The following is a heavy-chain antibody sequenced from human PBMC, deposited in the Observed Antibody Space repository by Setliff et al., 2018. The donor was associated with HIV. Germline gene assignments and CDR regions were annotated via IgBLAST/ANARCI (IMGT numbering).Heavy chain of an antibody. CDR1: GGTFSSYA. J-gene: IGHJ3*02. CDR2: IIPIFGTA. Sequence: ASVKVSCKASGGTFSSYAISWVRQAPGQGLEWMGRIIPIFGTANYAQKFQGRVTITADKSTSTAYMELSSLRSEDTTVYYCARGLTDRGDAFDIWGQGTMVTVSS. CDR3: ARGLTDRGDAFDI. V-gene: IGHV1-69*06. D-gene: IGHD7-27*01.